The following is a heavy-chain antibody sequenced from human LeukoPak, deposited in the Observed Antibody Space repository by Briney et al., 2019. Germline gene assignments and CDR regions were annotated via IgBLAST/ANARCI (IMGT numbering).Heavy chain of an antibody. V-gene: IGHV3-53*01. Sequence: GGSLRLSCAASGFTVSSNYMSWVRQAPGKGLEWVSVIYSGGSTYYADSVKGRFTISRDNFKNTLYLQMNSLRAEDTAVYYCARESQWGSSTVFDYWGQGTLVTVSS. CDR1: GFTVSSNY. CDR2: IYSGGST. D-gene: IGHD6-6*01. J-gene: IGHJ4*02. CDR3: ARESQWGSSTVFDY.